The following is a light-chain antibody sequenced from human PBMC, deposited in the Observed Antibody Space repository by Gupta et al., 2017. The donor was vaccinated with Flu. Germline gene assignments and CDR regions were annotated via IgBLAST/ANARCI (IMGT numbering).Light chain of an antibody. CDR1: QSISSY. J-gene: IGKJ4*01. Sequence: DIQMTQSPSSLSASVGDRVTITCRASQSISSYLNWYQQKPGKAPKLLIYAASSLQSGVPSRFSGSGSGTDFTLTISRLQPEDFATYYWQQSYSTHFFGGGTKVELK. V-gene: IGKV1-39*01. CDR2: AAS. CDR3: QQSYSTHF.